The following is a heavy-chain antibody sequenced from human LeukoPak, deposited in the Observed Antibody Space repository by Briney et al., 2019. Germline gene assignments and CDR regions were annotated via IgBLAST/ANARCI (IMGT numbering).Heavy chain of an antibody. J-gene: IGHJ4*02. CDR1: GGSFSGYY. Sequence: SETLSLTCAVYGGSFSGYYWSWIRQPPGKGLEWIGEINHSGSTNYNPSLKSRVTISVDTSKNQFSLKLSSVTAADTAVYYCARVSEGYSSGGGRCVDYWGQGTLVTVSS. CDR2: INHSGST. CDR3: ARVSEGYSSGGGRCVDY. D-gene: IGHD6-19*01. V-gene: IGHV4-34*01.